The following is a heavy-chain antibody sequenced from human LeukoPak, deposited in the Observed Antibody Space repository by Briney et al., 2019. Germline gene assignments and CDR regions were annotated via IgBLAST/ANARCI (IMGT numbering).Heavy chain of an antibody. Sequence: GRSLRLSCAASGFTFSSYGMHWVRQAPGKGLEWVAVIWYDGSNKYYADSVKGRFTISRDNSKNTLYLQMNSLRAEDTAVYYCARGVGYSSSPIDYWGQGTLVTVSS. CDR1: GFTFSSYG. J-gene: IGHJ4*02. D-gene: IGHD6-13*01. CDR3: ARGVGYSSSPIDY. V-gene: IGHV3-33*01. CDR2: IWYDGSNK.